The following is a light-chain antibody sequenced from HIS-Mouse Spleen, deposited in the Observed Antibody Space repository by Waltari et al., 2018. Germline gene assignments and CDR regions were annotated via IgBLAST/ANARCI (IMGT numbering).Light chain of an antibody. CDR1: ALPKQY. Sequence: SYELTQPPPVSVSPGQTARITCSGVALPKQYAYWYQHKSGQAPVLVIYEDSKRPSGIPERFSGSSSGTMATLTISGAQVEDEADYYCYSTDSSGNHRVFGGGTKLTVL. V-gene: IGLV3-10*01. J-gene: IGLJ2*01. CDR3: YSTDSSGNHRV. CDR2: EDS.